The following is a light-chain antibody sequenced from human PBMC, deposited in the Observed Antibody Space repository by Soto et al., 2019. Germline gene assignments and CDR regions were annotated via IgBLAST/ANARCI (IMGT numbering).Light chain of an antibody. CDR1: SSDVGGYNY. CDR3: KSYAGSNTYV. V-gene: IGLV2-8*01. Sequence: QSGLTQPPSASGSPGQSVTISCTGTSSDVGGYNYVSWYQQHPGKAPKLMIYEVSKRPSGVPDRFSGSKSGNTASLTVSGLQAEDEADYFCKSYAGSNTYVFGSGTKVAVL. J-gene: IGLJ1*01. CDR2: EVS.